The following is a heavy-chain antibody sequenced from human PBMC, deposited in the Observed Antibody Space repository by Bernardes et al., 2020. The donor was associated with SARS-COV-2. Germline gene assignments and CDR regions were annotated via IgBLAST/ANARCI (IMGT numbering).Heavy chain of an antibody. Sequence: AYVQVSFKASGSTFTRAGIIWVRQAPCQGLEWIGWLSGKKLNTNYAQKFQGRVTMTADTSTSTAYMELMDLRSDDTAVYFCGRDRDQRDLNFLAYWGQGTLVTVSS. V-gene: IGHV1-18*04. CDR3: GRDRDQRDLNFLAY. D-gene: IGHD6-25*01. CDR1: GSTFTRAG. J-gene: IGHJ4*02. CDR2: LSGKKLNT.